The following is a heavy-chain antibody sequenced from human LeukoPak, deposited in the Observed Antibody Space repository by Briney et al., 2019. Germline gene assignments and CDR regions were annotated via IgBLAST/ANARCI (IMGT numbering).Heavy chain of an antibody. CDR1: GGTFSSYA. V-gene: IGHV7-4-1*02. D-gene: IGHD3-9*01. J-gene: IGHJ5*02. CDR3: AVTYYDVLTGPYNWFDP. CDR2: INTNTGNP. Sequence: ASVKVSCKASGGTFSSYAISWVRQAPGQGLEWMGWINTNTGNPMYAQGFTGRFVFSLDTSVTTAYLQINSLTTADTAVYYCAVTYYDVLTGPYNWFDPWGQGTLVTVSS.